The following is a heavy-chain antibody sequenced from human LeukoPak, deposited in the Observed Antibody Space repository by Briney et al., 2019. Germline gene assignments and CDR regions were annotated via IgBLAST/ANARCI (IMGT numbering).Heavy chain of an antibody. CDR3: AKERLRYFDPHPPVAG. CDR2: IYTSGST. CDR1: GGSISSYY. V-gene: IGHV4-4*07. Sequence: PSETLSLTCTVSGGSISSYYWSWIRQPAGKGLEWIGRIYTSGSTNYNPSLKSRVTMSVDTSKNQFSLKLGSVTAADTAVYYCAKERLRYFDPHPPVAGWGQGTLVTVSS. D-gene: IGHD3-9*01. J-gene: IGHJ4*02.